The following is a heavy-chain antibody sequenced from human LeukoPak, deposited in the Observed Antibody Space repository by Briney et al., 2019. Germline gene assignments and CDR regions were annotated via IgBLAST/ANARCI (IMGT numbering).Heavy chain of an antibody. CDR3: ARDYNDAFDI. V-gene: IGHV4-4*07. Sequence: SETLSLTCTVSGGSISSYYWNWIRQPAGKGLEWVGRIYTIGSANYNPSLKGRVTMSVDKSKNQFSLKLSSVTAADTAVYYCARDYNDAFDIWGQGTMVTVSS. CDR2: IYTIGSA. J-gene: IGHJ3*02. D-gene: IGHD3-10*01. CDR1: GGSISSYY.